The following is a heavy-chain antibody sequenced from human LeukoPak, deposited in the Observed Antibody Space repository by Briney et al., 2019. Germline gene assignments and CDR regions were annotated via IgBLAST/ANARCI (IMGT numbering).Heavy chain of an antibody. V-gene: IGHV3-23*01. D-gene: IGHD3-9*01. Sequence: PGGSLRLSYAASDFSFITYAMSWVRQAPGKGLEWVSTISGGGDATYYADSVKGRLTISRDNSKNTLYLQMNSLRAEDTAVYYCARGSENPYYDLLTGFYYYYYMDVWGKGTTVTVSS. CDR1: DFSFITYA. CDR3: ARGSENPYYDLLTGFYYYYYMDV. CDR2: ISGGGDAT. J-gene: IGHJ6*03.